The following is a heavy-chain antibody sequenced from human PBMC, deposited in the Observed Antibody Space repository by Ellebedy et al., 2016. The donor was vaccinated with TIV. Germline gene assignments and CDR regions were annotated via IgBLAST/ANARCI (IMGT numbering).Heavy chain of an antibody. Sequence: PGGSLRLSCAASGFTFSSHEMNWVRQAPGKGLEWVSSASDGGHGTDYAASVEGRFTISRDHSQSTIYLQMDSLRADDTAVYYCAKVRVWYGDAVNSWGPGTRVTVSS. CDR1: GFTFSSHE. CDR2: ASDGGHGT. D-gene: IGHD3-10*01. CDR3: AKVRVWYGDAVNS. V-gene: IGHV3-23*01. J-gene: IGHJ4*02.